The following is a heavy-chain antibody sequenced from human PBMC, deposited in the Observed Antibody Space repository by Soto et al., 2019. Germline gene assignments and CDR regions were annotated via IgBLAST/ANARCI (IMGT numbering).Heavy chain of an antibody. V-gene: IGHV3-21*01. CDR1: GFTFSSYS. CDR3: ARKSHVVVPAATYYYYYYMDV. CDR2: ISSSSSYI. Sequence: GGSLRLSCAASGFTFSSYSMNWVRQAPGKGLEWVSSISSSSSYIYYADSVKGRFTISRDDTKNSLYLQMNSLRAEDTAVYYCARKSHVVVPAATYYYYYYMDVWGKGTTVTVSS. J-gene: IGHJ6*03. D-gene: IGHD2-2*01.